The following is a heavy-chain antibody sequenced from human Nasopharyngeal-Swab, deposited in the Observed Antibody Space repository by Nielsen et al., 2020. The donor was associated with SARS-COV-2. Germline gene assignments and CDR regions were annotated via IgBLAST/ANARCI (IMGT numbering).Heavy chain of an antibody. CDR3: AKATTRSAFDI. Sequence: GGSLRLSCAAAGFTFGSVAMNWVRQAPGKGPQWVATITDTGHGTYYADSVKGRFTISRDNSKNTLHLQMNSLRAEDTALYYCAKATTRSAFDIWGQGTMVTVSS. D-gene: IGHD1-7*01. J-gene: IGHJ3*02. V-gene: IGHV3-23*01. CDR2: ITDTGHGT. CDR1: GFTFGSVA.